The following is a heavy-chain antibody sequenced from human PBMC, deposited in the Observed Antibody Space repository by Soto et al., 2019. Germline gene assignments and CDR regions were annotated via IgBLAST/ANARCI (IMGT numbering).Heavy chain of an antibody. J-gene: IGHJ6*02. V-gene: IGHV3-43*01. CDR2: ISWDGGST. D-gene: IGHD4-4*01. CDR3: AKDILRIYSNYVGGYGMDV. CDR1: GFTFDDYT. Sequence: GGSLRLSCAASGFTFDDYTMHWVRQAPGKGLEWVSLISWDGGSTYYADSVKGRFTISRDNSKNSLYLQMNSLRTEDTALYYCAKDILRIYSNYVGGYGMDVWGQGTTVTVSS.